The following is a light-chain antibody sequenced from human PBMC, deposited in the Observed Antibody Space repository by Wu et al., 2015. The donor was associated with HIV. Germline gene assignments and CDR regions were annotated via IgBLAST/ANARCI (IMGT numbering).Light chain of an antibody. Sequence: EIVLTQSPGTLSLSPGGRATLSCKASQSVSTTYLAWYQQKPGQAPRLLIFGASKRATGIPDRFSGSGSGTDFTLTISRLEPEDFAVYYCQQYGNSPRWSFGQGTKLEIK. J-gene: IGKJ2*04. CDR1: QSVSTTY. CDR2: GAS. V-gene: IGKV3-20*01. CDR3: QQYGNSPRWS.